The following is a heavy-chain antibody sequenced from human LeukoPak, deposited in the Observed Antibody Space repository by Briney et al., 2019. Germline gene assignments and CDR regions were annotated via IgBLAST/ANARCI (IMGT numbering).Heavy chain of an antibody. J-gene: IGHJ5*02. D-gene: IGHD2-2*01. CDR3: ARRHVVVPAATPSRNWFDP. V-gene: IGHV1-8*01. Sequence: ASVKVSCKASGYTFTSYDINWVRQATGQGLEWMGWMNPNSGNTGYAQKFQGRVTMTMNTSIGTAYMELSSLRSEDTAVYYCARRHVVVPAATPSRNWFDPWGQGTLVTVSS. CDR2: MNPNSGNT. CDR1: GYTFTSYD.